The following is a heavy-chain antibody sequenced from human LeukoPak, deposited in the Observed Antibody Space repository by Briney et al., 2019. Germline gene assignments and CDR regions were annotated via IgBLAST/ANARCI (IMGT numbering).Heavy chain of an antibody. CDR1: GYTFTSYG. Sequence: ASVKVSCKASGYTFTSYGISWVRQAPGQGLEWMGWISAYNGNTNYAQKLQGRVTMTTDTSTSTAYMELRSLRSDDTAVYYCARDFIAVAGTSRGYFQHWGQGTLVTVSS. D-gene: IGHD6-19*01. J-gene: IGHJ1*01. CDR2: ISAYNGNT. CDR3: ARDFIAVAGTSRGYFQH. V-gene: IGHV1-18*01.